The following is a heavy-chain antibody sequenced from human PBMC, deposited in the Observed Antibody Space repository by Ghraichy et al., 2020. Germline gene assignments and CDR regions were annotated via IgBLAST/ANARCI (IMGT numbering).Heavy chain of an antibody. CDR1: GFTFSRYG. CDR2: IGSSSSYI. Sequence: GGSLRLSCAASGFTFSRYGMNWVRQAPGKRLEWVSFIGSSSSYIYYADSVKGRFTISRDNAKKSLYLQMNSLRAEDTAAYYCARDAPTYDGFDIWGQGTMVTVSS. CDR3: ARDAPTYDGFDI. J-gene: IGHJ3*02. V-gene: IGHV3-21*01.